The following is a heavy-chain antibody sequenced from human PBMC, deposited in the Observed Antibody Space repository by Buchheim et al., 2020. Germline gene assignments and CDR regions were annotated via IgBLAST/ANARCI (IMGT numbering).Heavy chain of an antibody. J-gene: IGHJ5*02. CDR3: ARGKKVVAANWFDP. D-gene: IGHD2-15*01. CDR1: GGSFSGYY. V-gene: IGHV4-34*01. Sequence: QVQLQQWGAGLLKPSETLSLTCAVYGGSFSGYYWSWFRQPPGKGLEWIGEINHSGSTNYNPSLKSRVTISVDTSKNQFSLKLSSVTAADTAVHYCARGKKVVAANWFDPWGQGTL. CDR2: INHSGST.